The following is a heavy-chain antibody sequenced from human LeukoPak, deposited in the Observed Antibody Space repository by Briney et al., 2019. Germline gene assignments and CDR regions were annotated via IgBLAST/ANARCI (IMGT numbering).Heavy chain of an antibody. CDR3: AGNTVTTIAAAFDH. CDR2: IYYSGST. Sequence: PSETLSLTCTVSGGSISSGGYYWSWIRQHPGKGLEWIGYIYYSGSTYYNPSLKSRVTISVDTSKNQFSLKLSSVTAADTAVYYCAGNTVTTIAAAFDHWGREPWSPSSQ. J-gene: IGHJ4*02. CDR1: GGSISSGGYY. V-gene: IGHV4-31*03. D-gene: IGHD4-17*01.